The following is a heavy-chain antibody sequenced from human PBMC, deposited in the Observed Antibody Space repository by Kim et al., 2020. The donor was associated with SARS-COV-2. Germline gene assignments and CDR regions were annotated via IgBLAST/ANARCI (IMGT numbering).Heavy chain of an antibody. D-gene: IGHD1-1*01. CDR2: VNHNGNT. V-gene: IGHV4-34*01. CDR1: GGSFSGYF. CDR3: ATPSTWGSGATRTRDLDS. J-gene: IGHJ5*01. Sequence: SETLSLTCAVYGGSFSGYFWNWIRQSPGKGLEWIGEVNHNGNTNYNPSLKSRVTISVDTSKNQFFLRLTSVTAADTGLYYCATPSTWGSGATRTRDLDSWGQGTLVTVSS.